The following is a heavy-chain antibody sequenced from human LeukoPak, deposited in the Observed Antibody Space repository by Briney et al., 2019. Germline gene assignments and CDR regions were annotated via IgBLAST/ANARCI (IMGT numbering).Heavy chain of an antibody. CDR3: AKPRSGSGRFFRGYSFDY. D-gene: IGHD3-10*01. V-gene: IGHV3-23*01. CDR1: GFTFSTYA. Sequence: PGGSLRLSCAASGFTFSTYAMSWVRQTPGKGLEWVSDISGNGADTYYADSVKGRLTISRDNFKNTLYLQMNSLRAEDTAVYYCAKPRSGSGRFFRGYSFDYWGQGTLVTVSS. CDR2: ISGNGADT. J-gene: IGHJ4*02.